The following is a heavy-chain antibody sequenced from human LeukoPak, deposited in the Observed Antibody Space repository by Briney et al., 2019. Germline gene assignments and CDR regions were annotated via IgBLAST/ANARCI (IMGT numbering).Heavy chain of an antibody. D-gene: IGHD3-10*01. V-gene: IGHV4-4*07. Sequence: KTSETLSLTCSVPVGSIRSYYWSWIRQPAGKGLEWIGRIYIRGSTNYNPSRKSRVTMSLDASKNQFSLNLRSVSAADTAVYYCARDERTMGVVDYWGQGILVTVSS. CDR1: VGSIRSYY. J-gene: IGHJ4*02. CDR3: ARDERTMGVVDY. CDR2: IYIRGST.